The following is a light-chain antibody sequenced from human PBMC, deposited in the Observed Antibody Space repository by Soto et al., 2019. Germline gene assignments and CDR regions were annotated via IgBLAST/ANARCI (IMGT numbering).Light chain of an antibody. CDR1: QGISSY. CDR2: AAS. Sequence: PSSFSASTGDRVTITCRASQGISSYLAWYQQKPGKATKLLIYAASTLQSGVPSRFSGSGSGTDFTLTISCLQSEDFATYYCQQYYSYPRTFGQGTRLEIK. V-gene: IGKV1-8*01. CDR3: QQYYSYPRT. J-gene: IGKJ5*01.